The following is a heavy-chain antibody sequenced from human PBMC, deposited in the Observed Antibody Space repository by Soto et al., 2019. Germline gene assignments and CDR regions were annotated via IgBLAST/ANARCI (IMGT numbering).Heavy chain of an antibody. CDR2: VYYSGST. D-gene: IGHD3-9*01. Sequence: SETLSLPCPVSNGSISTCSWTWDRQPPGKGLEWIGYVYYSGSTNYNPSLKSRVGMSIDTSKNQFSLELKSVTAADTATYYCVRDYLLTGFDTWGQVNLVTVCS. V-gene: IGHV4-59*01. J-gene: IGHJ5*02. CDR1: NGSISTCS. CDR3: VRDYLLTGFDT.